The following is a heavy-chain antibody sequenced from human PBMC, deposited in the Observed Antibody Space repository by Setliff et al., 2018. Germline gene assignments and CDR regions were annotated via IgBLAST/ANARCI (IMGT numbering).Heavy chain of an antibody. Sequence: GGSLRLSCAASGFTFDDYAMHWVRQPPGKGLEWVSGISWNSGSIGYADSVKGRFTISRGSSKNTLYLQMSSLRAEDTAVYYCVKTHWDTWIRGAFDIWGQGTMVTVSS. V-gene: IGHV3-9*01. CDR1: GFTFDDYA. D-gene: IGHD3-10*01. J-gene: IGHJ3*02. CDR3: VKTHWDTWIRGAFDI. CDR2: ISWNSGSI.